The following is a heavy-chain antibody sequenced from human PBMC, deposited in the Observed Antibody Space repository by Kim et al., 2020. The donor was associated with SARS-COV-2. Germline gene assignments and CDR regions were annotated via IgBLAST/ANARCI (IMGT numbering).Heavy chain of an antibody. CDR3: AGGGGPNYGSGSYYSPDY. Sequence: SETLSLTCTVSGGSISSYYWSWIRQPPGKGLEWIGYIYYSGSTNSNPSLKSRVTISVDTSKNQFSLKLSSVTAADTAVYYCAGGGGPNYGSGSYYSPDYWGQGTLVTVSS. CDR1: GGSISSYY. D-gene: IGHD3-10*01. J-gene: IGHJ4*02. CDR2: IYYSGST. V-gene: IGHV4-59*01.